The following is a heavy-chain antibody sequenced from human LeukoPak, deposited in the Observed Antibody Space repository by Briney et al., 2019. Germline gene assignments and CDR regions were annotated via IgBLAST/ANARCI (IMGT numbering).Heavy chain of an antibody. D-gene: IGHD3-22*01. CDR3: AKDTSPYYYDSSGYFAY. J-gene: IGHJ4*02. Sequence: GGSLRLSCAASGFTFDDYAMHWVRQAPGKGLEWVSGISWNSGSIGYADSVKGRFTISRDNAKNSLYLQMNSLRAEDTALYYCAKDTSPYYYDSSGYFAYWGQGTLVTVSS. CDR1: GFTFDDYA. V-gene: IGHV3-9*01. CDR2: ISWNSGSI.